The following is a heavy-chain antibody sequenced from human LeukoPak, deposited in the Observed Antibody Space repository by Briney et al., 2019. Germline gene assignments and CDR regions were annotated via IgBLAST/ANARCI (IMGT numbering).Heavy chain of an antibody. Sequence: GGSLRLSCAASGFTFSTYGIHWVRQAPGKGLEWVAFIRSDGSNEYYADSVKGRFTISRDNSKNTLFLQMNSLRAEDTAVYYCARILSSAWGELGYWGQGTLVIVSS. J-gene: IGHJ4*02. CDR2: IRSDGSNE. D-gene: IGHD6-19*01. V-gene: IGHV3-30*02. CDR3: ARILSSAWGELGY. CDR1: GFTFSTYG.